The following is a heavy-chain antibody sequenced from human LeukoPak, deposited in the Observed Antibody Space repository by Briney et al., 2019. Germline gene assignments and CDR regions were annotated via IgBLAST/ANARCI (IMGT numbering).Heavy chain of an antibody. D-gene: IGHD6-19*01. V-gene: IGHV3-30*04. CDR2: ISYDGIKK. Sequence: PGGSLRLSCVASGFTFSTYAIHWVRQAPGKGLDWVAVISYDGIKKYYADSVKGRFTISRDNSKNTLYLQMNSLRAEDTAVYYCARILDSAWGELGYWGQGTLVTVSS. CDR3: ARILDSAWGELGY. CDR1: GFTFSTYA. J-gene: IGHJ4*02.